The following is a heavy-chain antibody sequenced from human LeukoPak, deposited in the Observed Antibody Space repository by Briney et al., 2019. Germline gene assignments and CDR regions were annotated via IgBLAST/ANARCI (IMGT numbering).Heavy chain of an antibody. D-gene: IGHD1-26*01. V-gene: IGHV3-21*01. J-gene: IGHJ4*02. Sequence: NAGGSLRLSCAASGFTFSSYSMNWVRQAPGKGLEWVSSISSSSSYVYYADSVKGRFTISRDNAKHSLYLQMNSLRAEDTAVYYCARDLGSYSAYFDYWGQGTLVTVSS. CDR2: ISSSSSYV. CDR3: ARDLGSYSAYFDY. CDR1: GFTFSSYS.